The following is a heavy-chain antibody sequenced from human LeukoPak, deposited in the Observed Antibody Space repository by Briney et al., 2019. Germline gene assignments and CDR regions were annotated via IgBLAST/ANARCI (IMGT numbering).Heavy chain of an antibody. CDR2: IYSVGTT. J-gene: IGHJ2*01. V-gene: IGHV4-4*07. CDR1: GDSIRSYY. CDR3: ARGAGYSGYFDL. Sequence: SETLSLTCSVSGDSIRSYYWSWIRQPAGKGLEWIGRIYSVGTTNYNPSLKSRVTMSIDTSKNQFSLRLSSVTAADTAVYYCARGAGYSGYFDLGGRGTLVTVSS. D-gene: IGHD6-13*01.